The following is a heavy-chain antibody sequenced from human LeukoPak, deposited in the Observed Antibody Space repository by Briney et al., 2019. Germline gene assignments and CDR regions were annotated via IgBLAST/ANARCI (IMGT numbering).Heavy chain of an antibody. D-gene: IGHD3-22*01. Sequence: GGSLRLSCAASGFTFSNYAMSWVRQAPGKGLEWVSGISWNSGSIGYADSVKGRFTISRDNAKNSLYLQMNSLRAEDTALYYCAKDIKSAYYYDSSGQPFYGMDVWGQGTTVTVSS. CDR3: AKDIKSAYYYDSSGQPFYGMDV. CDR2: ISWNSGSI. CDR1: GFTFSNYA. J-gene: IGHJ6*02. V-gene: IGHV3-9*01.